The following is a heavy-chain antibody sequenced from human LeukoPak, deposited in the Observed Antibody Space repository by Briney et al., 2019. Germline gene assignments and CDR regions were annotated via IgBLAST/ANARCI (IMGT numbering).Heavy chain of an antibody. V-gene: IGHV3-15*05. Sequence: GGSLRLSCAASGFTFSSYSMNWVRQAPGKGLEWVGRIKSKSDGGTTVYAAPVKGRFTISRDDSKNMMYLQMSSLETEDSAVYYCTTDPVSFWLGELGLRGFWGQGTLVSVSS. J-gene: IGHJ4*02. CDR3: TTDPVSFWLGELGLRGF. D-gene: IGHD3-16*01. CDR2: IKSKSDGGTT. CDR1: GFTFSSYS.